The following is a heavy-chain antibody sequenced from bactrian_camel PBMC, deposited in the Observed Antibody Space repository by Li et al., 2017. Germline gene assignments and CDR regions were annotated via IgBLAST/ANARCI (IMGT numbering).Heavy chain of an antibody. CDR2: ISPTGRQT. Sequence: HVQLVESGGGSVQAGGSLRLTCEASGVTYRTYWMAWFRQAAGKQREWVASISPTGRQTYIGSVKGRFAISLDSGRNLLTLQMDSLKPGDTAMYYCAADRNPPYCSPDYCFADNWGQGTQVTVS. J-gene: IGHJ4*01. D-gene: IGHD1*01. CDR1: GVTYRTYW. V-gene: IGHV3S1*01. CDR3: AADRNPPYCSPDYCFADN.